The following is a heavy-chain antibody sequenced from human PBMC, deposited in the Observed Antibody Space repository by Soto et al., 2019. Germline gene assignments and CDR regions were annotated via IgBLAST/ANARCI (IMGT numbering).Heavy chain of an antibody. V-gene: IGHV4-39*01. CDR3: ARQYYVGSGSYYNRHFEV. J-gene: IGHJ4*02. CDR2: IYYSGNT. D-gene: IGHD3-10*01. CDR1: GGSISSSSYY. Sequence: TLSLTCTVSGGSISSSSYYWGWIRQPPGKGLEWIGSIYYSGNTYYNPSLKSRVTISVDTAKNQFSLKLSSVTAADTAVYYCARQYYVGSGSYYNRHFEVWGQGTLVTVSS.